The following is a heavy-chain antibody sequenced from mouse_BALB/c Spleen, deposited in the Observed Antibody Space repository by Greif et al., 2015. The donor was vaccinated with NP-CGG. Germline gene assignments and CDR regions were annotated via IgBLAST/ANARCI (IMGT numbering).Heavy chain of an antibody. CDR1: GYTFTSYW. CDR3: ARRTMATYFDY. CDR2: INPSTGYT. J-gene: IGHJ2*01. D-gene: IGHD2-2*01. V-gene: IGHV1-7*01. Sequence: QVQLQQSGAELAKPGASVKMSCKASGYTFTSYWMHWVKQRPGQGLEWIGYINPSTGYTEYNQKFKDKATLTADKSSSTAYMQLSSLTSEDSAVYYCARRTMATYFDYWGQGTTLTVSS.